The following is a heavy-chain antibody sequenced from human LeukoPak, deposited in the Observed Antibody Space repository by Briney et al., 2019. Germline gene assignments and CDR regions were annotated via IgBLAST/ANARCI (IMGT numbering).Heavy chain of an antibody. J-gene: IGHJ3*02. CDR2: MNPNSGNT. V-gene: IGHV1-8*01. Sequence: GASVKVSCKASGYTFTSYDINWVRQATGQGLEWMGWMNPNSGNTGYAQKFQGRVTMTRNTSISTAYMELSSLRSEDTAVYYCASAYYDYVWGSYAFDIWGQGTMVTVSS. CDR1: GYTFTSYD. CDR3: ASAYYDYVWGSYAFDI. D-gene: IGHD3-16*01.